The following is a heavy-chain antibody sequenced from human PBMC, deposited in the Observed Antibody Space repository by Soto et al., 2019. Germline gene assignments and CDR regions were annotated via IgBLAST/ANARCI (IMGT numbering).Heavy chain of an antibody. V-gene: IGHV3-33*01. CDR2: IWYDGSNK. CDR3: ARDKSSGSYSSLPYDY. CDR1: GFTFSSYG. Sequence: QVQLVESGGGVVQPGRSLRLSCAASGFTFSSYGMHWVRQAPGKGLEWVAVIWYDGSNKYYADSVKGRFTISRDNSKNTLYLQMNSLRAEDTAVYYCARDKSSGSYSSLPYDYWGQGTLVTVSS. D-gene: IGHD3-10*01. J-gene: IGHJ4*02.